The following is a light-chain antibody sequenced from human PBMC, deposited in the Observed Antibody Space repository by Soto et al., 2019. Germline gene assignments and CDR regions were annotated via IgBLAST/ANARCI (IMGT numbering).Light chain of an antibody. CDR1: QSVSSSY. Sequence: EIVLTQSPGTLSLSPGERATLSCRASQSVSSSYLAWYQQKPGQAPRLLIYGASSRATGIPDRFSGSGSGTDFTLTISRLEPEDVAVCYCQQYGSSTWTFGQGTKVEIK. J-gene: IGKJ1*01. CDR3: QQYGSSTWT. CDR2: GAS. V-gene: IGKV3-20*01.